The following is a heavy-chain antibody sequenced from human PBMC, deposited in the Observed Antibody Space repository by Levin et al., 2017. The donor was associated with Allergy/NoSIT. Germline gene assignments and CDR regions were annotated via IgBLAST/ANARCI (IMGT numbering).Heavy chain of an antibody. V-gene: IGHV3-21*01. CDR2: ISSSSSYI. CDR1: GFTFSSYS. D-gene: IGHD5/OR15-5a*01. CDR3: ARDFWGHLRSSSYWYFDL. J-gene: IGHJ2*01. Sequence: SCAASGFTFSSYSMNWVRQAPGKGLEWVSSISSSSSYIYYADSVKGRFTISRDNAKNSLYLQMNSLRAEDTAVYYCARDFWGHLRSSSYWYFDLWGRGTLVTVSS.